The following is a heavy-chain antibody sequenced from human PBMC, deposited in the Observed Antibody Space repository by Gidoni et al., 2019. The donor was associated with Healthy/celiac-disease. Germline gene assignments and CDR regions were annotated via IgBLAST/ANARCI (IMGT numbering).Heavy chain of an antibody. CDR1: GFTVSSSA. D-gene: IGHD3-3*01. CDR2: ISGSGGST. V-gene: IGHV3-23*01. CDR3: AKGGDFWSGYSLAEYFQH. Sequence: EVQLLESGGGLVQPGGSLRLSCAASGFTVSSSARSWVRQAPGKGLEWVSAISGSGGSTYYADSVKGRFTISRDNSKNTLYLQMNSLRAEDTAVYYCAKGGDFWSGYSLAEYFQHWGQGTLVTVSS. J-gene: IGHJ1*01.